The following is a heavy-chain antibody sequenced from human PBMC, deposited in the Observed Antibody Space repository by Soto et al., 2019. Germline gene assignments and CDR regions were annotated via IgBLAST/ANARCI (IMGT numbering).Heavy chain of an antibody. V-gene: IGHV3-21*04. J-gene: IGHJ4*02. Sequence: GGSLRLSCVVSGFTFNNYGINWVRQAPGKGLEWVSTVSKSDYTYYSDSVKGRFTISRDNAKNTVSLQMNTLRAEDTAVYYCAREDSIIIPAVSDFWGQGTLVSVSS. D-gene: IGHD2-2*01. CDR2: VSKSDYT. CDR1: GFTFNNYG. CDR3: AREDSIIIPAVSDF.